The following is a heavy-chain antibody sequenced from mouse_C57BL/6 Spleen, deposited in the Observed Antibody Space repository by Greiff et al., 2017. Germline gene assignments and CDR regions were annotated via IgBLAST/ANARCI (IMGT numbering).Heavy chain of an antibody. CDR1: GYSFTDYN. CDR3: ARGGSITTVVATDFDY. D-gene: IGHD1-1*01. V-gene: IGHV1-39*01. CDR2: INPNYGTT. J-gene: IGHJ2*01. Sequence: VQLKESGPELVKPGASVKISCKASGYSFTDYNMNWVKQSNGKSLEWIGVINPNYGTTSYNQKFKGKATLTVEPSSSPVYLPLNSLTSEDSAVYYCARGGSITTVVATDFDYWGQGTTLTVSS.